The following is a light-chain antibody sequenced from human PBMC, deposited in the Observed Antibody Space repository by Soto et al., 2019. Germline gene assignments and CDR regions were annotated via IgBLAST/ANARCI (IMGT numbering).Light chain of an antibody. CDR2: GNS. CDR1: SSNIGAGYD. Sequence: QSVLTQPPSVSGAPGQRVTISCTGSSSNIGAGYDVHWYQQLPGTAPKLLIYGNSNRPSGVPDRFSGSKSGTSASLAITVLQAEDEADYYCQSYDSSLSAPVFGTGTKLTVL. V-gene: IGLV1-40*01. CDR3: QSYDSSLSAPV. J-gene: IGLJ1*01.